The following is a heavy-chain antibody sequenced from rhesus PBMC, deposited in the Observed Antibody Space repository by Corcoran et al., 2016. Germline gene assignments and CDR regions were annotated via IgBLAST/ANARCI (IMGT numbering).Heavy chain of an antibody. J-gene: IGHJ4*01. CDR3: VRDGGAAAGKKFDY. D-gene: IGHD6-25*01. Sequence: EVQLVESGGGLVQPGGSLRLSCTASGFSFGSYGMHWARQAPGKGLEWVSAISTGGTNTWYTGSVKGRFNISRENAKSTLYLQMDSLRAEDTAVYYCVRDGGAAAGKKFDYWGQGVLVTVSS. V-gene: IGHV3-22*01. CDR2: ISTGGTNT. CDR1: GFSFGSYG.